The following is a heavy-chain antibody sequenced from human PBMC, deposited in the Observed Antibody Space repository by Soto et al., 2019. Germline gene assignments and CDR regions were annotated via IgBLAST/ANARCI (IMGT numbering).Heavy chain of an antibody. J-gene: IGHJ5*02. D-gene: IGHD6-13*01. Sequence: QVQLVQSGAEVKKPGASVKVSCKASGDAFNDHDYMHWVRQAPGQGPEWMGWINAGSGNTKYSQTFQGRLTFTKDTSASTAYMDLSSLRSEDTAIYYCARGLAADGAWGQGTLVTVSS. CDR2: INAGSGNT. CDR3: ARGLAADGA. CDR1: GDAFNDHDY. V-gene: IGHV1-3*01.